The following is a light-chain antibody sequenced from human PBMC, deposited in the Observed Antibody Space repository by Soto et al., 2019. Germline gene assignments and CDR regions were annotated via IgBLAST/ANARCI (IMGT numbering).Light chain of an antibody. CDR1: NVGEYDY. CDR2: EVT. V-gene: IGLV2-8*01. CDR3: SSFAGSNIWV. J-gene: IGLJ3*02. Sequence: QSVLTQPPSASGSPGQSVTISCTGSNVGEYDYVSWYQQHPGKATKLMMHEVTKRTSGVPDRFSGSKSGNTSSLTVSGLQADDEADYYCSSFAGSNIWVFGGGTKLTVL.